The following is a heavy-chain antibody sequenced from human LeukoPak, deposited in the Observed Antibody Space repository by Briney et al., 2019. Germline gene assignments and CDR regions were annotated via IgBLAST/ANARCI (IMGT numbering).Heavy chain of an antibody. D-gene: IGHD2-2*01. Sequence: PGGSLRLSCAASAFIFSSYGMHWVRQAPGKGLEWVAFIRYDGSNTYYADSVKGRFTSSRDNSKNTLYLQMNSLRGEDTAVFYCAREETWFSTTWYYFDYWGQGTLVTVSS. CDR1: AFIFSSYG. J-gene: IGHJ4*02. V-gene: IGHV3-30*02. CDR2: IRYDGSNT. CDR3: AREETWFSTTWYYFDY.